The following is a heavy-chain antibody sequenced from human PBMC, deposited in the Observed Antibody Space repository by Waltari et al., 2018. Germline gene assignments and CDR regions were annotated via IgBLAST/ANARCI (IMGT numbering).Heavy chain of an antibody. V-gene: IGHV4-4*07. D-gene: IGHD6-19*01. J-gene: IGHJ4*02. CDR3: ARGGYSSGWPTFDY. CDR2: IQTSGST. CDR1: GDSISNYY. Sequence: QVQLQESGPGLVKPSETLSLTCTVSGDSISNYYWNWIRQPAARGLEWIGRIQTSGSTNYNPSLKSRVTMSIDTSKNQFSLKLTSVTAADTAVYYCARGGYSSGWPTFDYWGQGTLVTVFS.